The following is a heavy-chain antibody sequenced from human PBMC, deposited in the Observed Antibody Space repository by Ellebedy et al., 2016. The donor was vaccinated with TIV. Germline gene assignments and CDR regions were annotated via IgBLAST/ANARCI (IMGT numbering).Heavy chain of an antibody. Sequence: GESLKISCKGSGYSFTSYWIGWVRQMPGKGLEWMGIIYPGDSDTRYSPSFQGQVTISADKSISTAYLQWSSPKASDTAMYYCARHGYSSGWYYYYYGMDVWGQGTTVTVSS. CDR3: ARHGYSSGWYYYYYGMDV. D-gene: IGHD6-19*01. CDR2: IYPGDSDT. V-gene: IGHV5-51*01. CDR1: GYSFTSYW. J-gene: IGHJ6*02.